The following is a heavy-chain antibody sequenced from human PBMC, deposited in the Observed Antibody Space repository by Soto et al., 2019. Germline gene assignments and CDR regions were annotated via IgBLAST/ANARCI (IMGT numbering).Heavy chain of an antibody. CDR2: IIPIFGTI. CDR3: ARPRTVAAPKGYDY. Sequence: QVQLVQSGAEVKKVGSSVKVSCKASGGTFSRYPIAWVRQAPGHGLEWMGQIIPIFGTISHAQNFQGRITITADESTSTAYMELSSLRSDDTAVYYWARPRTVAAPKGYDYWGQGTLVTVSS. J-gene: IGHJ4*02. D-gene: IGHD4-4*01. V-gene: IGHV1-69*01. CDR1: GGTFSRYP.